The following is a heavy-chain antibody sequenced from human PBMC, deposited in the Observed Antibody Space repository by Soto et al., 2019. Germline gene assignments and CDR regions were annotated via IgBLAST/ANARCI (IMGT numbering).Heavy chain of an antibody. V-gene: IGHV3-30-3*01. D-gene: IGHD3-10*01. CDR1: GFSLSIYA. Sequence: GGALRLSWAASGFSLSIYAVDLVRQAPGKGLEWVAVISYDGSNKYYADSVKGRFTLSRDNSTNTLYLQMNSLRAEDTAVYYCARERNYYYGSGSYYKPTPFDYWGQGTLVTVSS. CDR3: ARERNYYYGSGSYYKPTPFDY. CDR2: ISYDGSNK. J-gene: IGHJ4*02.